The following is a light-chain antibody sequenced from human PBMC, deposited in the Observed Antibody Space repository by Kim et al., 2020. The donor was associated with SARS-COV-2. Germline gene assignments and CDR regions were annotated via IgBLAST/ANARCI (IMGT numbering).Light chain of an antibody. Sequence: QTATLTCTGNNNTVGNQVAAWLQQHQGHPPKLLSYRNTNRPSGISEKLSASRSGEAASLTITGLQPEDEADYYCSAWDSSLGAWVFGGGTQLTVL. V-gene: IGLV10-54*01. J-gene: IGLJ3*02. CDR3: SAWDSSLGAWV. CDR1: NNTVGNQV. CDR2: RNT.